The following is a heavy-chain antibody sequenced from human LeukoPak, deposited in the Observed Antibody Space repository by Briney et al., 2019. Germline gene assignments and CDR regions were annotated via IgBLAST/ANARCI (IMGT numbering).Heavy chain of an antibody. V-gene: IGHV5-51*01. CDR2: INPGDSDT. J-gene: IGHJ4*02. Sequence: GESLRISCKGSGYSFTSYWIGWVRQMPGKGLEWMGIINPGDSDTRYSPSFQGQVAISADKSSSSAYLQWSSLKASDTAMYYCARWTTTFLDYWGQGTLVTVSS. CDR1: GYSFTSYW. D-gene: IGHD1-1*01. CDR3: ARWTTTFLDY.